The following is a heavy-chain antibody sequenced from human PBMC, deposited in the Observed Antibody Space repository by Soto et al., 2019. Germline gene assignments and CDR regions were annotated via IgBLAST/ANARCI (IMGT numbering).Heavy chain of an antibody. Sequence: QVQLVQSGAEVKRPGSSVKVSCKASGTTFSSYAISWVRQAPGQGLEWMGGIIPLFGTANYAQKFQGRATITPDESTSTAFMEVSSIRSEDTAVYYCAGEVGSGYNSAKYYYYGMDVWGQGTTVAVSS. CDR3: AGEVGSGYNSAKYYYYGMDV. CDR1: GTTFSSYA. D-gene: IGHD5-18*01. CDR2: IIPLFGTA. J-gene: IGHJ6*02. V-gene: IGHV1-69*05.